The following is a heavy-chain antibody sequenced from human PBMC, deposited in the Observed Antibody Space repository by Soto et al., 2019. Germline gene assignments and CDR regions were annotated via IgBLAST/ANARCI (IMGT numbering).Heavy chain of an antibody. CDR1: GFTFSSYD. D-gene: IGHD3-10*01. Sequence: VQLLESGGGLVQPGGSLRLSCAASGFTFSSYDMTWVRQAPGKGLEWVSTIRGSYGSTYYAGSVKGRFSVSRDNSKNKLYLQMNSVRAEDTAAYYCALGPWELQFYFEYWGQGALVTVSS. V-gene: IGHV3-23*01. J-gene: IGHJ4*02. CDR2: IRGSYGST. CDR3: ALGPWELQFYFEY.